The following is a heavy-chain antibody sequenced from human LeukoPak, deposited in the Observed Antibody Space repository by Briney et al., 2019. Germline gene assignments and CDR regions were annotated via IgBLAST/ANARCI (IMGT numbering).Heavy chain of an antibody. Sequence: PGGSLRLSCAASGLTFTSCAMSCVRQVPGKGLEWVSTLSTSGGSTYYADSVKGRFTISRDNSKNTLYLQLNSLRAEDTAIYYCAKRGFYVGRGRFYFDNWGQGTLVTVSS. D-gene: IGHD3-22*01. J-gene: IGHJ4*02. CDR2: LSTSGGST. CDR3: AKRGFYVGRGRFYFDN. V-gene: IGHV3-23*01. CDR1: GLTFTSCA.